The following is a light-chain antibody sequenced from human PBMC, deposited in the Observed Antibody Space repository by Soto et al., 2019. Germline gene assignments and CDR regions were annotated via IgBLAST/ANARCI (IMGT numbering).Light chain of an antibody. CDR1: QSVSSRY. Sequence: EIVLTQSPDTLSLSPGESATLSCGASQSVSSRYLAWYQQKPGQAPRLLIYGASNRATGIPDSFSGSGSGTDFPLTISRLEPEYFAVFYCQQYDDSITFGQGTRLEIE. J-gene: IGKJ5*01. V-gene: IGKV3-20*01. CDR3: QQYDDSIT. CDR2: GAS.